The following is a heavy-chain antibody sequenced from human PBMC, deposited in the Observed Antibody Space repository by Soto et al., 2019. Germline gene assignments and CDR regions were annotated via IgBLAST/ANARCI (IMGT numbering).Heavy chain of an antibody. CDR1: GFTFSSYG. CDR2: IWYDGSNK. D-gene: IGHD3-16*02. J-gene: IGHJ4*02. CDR3: ARDYLITFGGVIGY. V-gene: IGHV3-33*01. Sequence: PGGSPRLSCAASGFTFSSYGMHWVRQAPGKGLEWVAVIWYDGSNKYYADSVKGRFTISRDNSKNTLYLQMNSLRAEDTAVYYCARDYLITFGGVIGYWGQGTLVTVSS.